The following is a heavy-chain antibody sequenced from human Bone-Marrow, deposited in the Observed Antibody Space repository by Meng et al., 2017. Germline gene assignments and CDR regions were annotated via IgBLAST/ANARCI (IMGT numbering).Heavy chain of an antibody. CDR3: ARISWNALDY. J-gene: IGHJ4*02. Sequence: EVELVGPGGGLVHPGGSLRLSWAASGLTVSSNSMSWVRQAPGKGLEWVSLIYGGGSTYHADSVKGRFTISREISKNTLLLQMNSLRAEDTAVYYCARISWNALDYWGQGTLVTVSS. V-gene: IGHV3-53*01. CDR2: IYGGGST. D-gene: IGHD1-1*01. CDR1: GLTVSSNS.